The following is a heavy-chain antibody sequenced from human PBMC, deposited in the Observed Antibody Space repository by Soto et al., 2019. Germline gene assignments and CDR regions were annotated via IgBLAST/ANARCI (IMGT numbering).Heavy chain of an antibody. CDR2: ISVYNDNR. Sequence: QVQLVQSGAEVRKPGASVKVSCKASGYTFTEYDISWVRQAPGQGLEWMGWISVYNDNRHYAEKVQGRVTLTIDKSTSTAYMEMRSLISDVTAIYYCARYRGDPYWYFDLWGRGTLVTVSS. CDR3: ARYRGDPYWYFDL. CDR1: GYTFTEYD. J-gene: IGHJ2*01. D-gene: IGHD4-17*01. V-gene: IGHV1-18*01.